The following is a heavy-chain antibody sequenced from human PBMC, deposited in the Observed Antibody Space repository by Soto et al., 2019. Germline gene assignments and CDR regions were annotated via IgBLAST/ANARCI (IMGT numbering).Heavy chain of an antibody. V-gene: IGHV1-2*04. Sequence: QVQLVQSGAEVKKPGASVKVSCKTSGYTFTDYYVHWVRQAPGHGLEWMGWINPDNGGTNYAQKFQDWVTLTRDTSITTTYMALSRLKSDDTAVYYCARGSKTPATVGGDFDPWGQGTLVSVSP. J-gene: IGHJ5*02. CDR1: GYTFTDYY. CDR2: INPDNGGT. D-gene: IGHD3-16*01. CDR3: ARGSKTPATVGGDFDP.